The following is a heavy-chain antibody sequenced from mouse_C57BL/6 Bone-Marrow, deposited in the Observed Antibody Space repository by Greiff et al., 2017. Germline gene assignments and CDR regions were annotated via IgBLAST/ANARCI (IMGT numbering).Heavy chain of an antibody. J-gene: IGHJ1*03. D-gene: IGHD1-1*01. Sequence: EVKLVESGGGLVKPGGSLKLSCAASGFTFSSYAMSWVRQTPEKRLEWVATISDGGSYTYYPDNVKGRFTISRDNAKNNLYLQMSHLKSEDTAMYYCARDPLTTVVYWYFDVWGTGTTVTVSS. CDR3: ARDPLTTVVYWYFDV. CDR2: ISDGGSYT. V-gene: IGHV5-4*01. CDR1: GFTFSSYA.